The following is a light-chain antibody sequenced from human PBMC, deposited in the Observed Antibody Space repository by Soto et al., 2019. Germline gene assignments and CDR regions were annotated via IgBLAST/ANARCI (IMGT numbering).Light chain of an antibody. Sequence: DIQMTQSPSSLSASVGDRVTITCRASQGISNYLAWYQQKPGEVPKVLIYASSTLQSGVPSRFSGSGSGTDFTLAFSSLQPEDVATYYCHKYNSAPLTFGGGTKVEIE. V-gene: IGKV1-27*01. J-gene: IGKJ4*01. CDR3: HKYNSAPLT. CDR2: ASS. CDR1: QGISNY.